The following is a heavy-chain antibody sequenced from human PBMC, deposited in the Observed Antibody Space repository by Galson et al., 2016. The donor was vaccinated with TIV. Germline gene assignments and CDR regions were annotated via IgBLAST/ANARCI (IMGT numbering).Heavy chain of an antibody. V-gene: IGHV3-53*01. CDR2: IYSNDNT. CDR1: GFSVSYKH. CDR3: AREGRGSAYPNNFDH. Sequence: SLRLSCAASGFSVSYKHMIWVRQSPGKGLEWVSLIYSNDNTYYADSVKGRLTISRGTSKNTLYLQMSSLRAEDTAVYYCAREGRGSAYPNNFDHWGQGTLVSVSS. D-gene: IGHD2-15*01. J-gene: IGHJ4*02.